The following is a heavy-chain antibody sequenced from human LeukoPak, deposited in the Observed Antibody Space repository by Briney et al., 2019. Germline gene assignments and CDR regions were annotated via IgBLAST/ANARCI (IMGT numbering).Heavy chain of an antibody. Sequence: PGGSLRLPCAASRFRFSTFVMSWVRQAPGKGLEWVSTVSGSGANTYYADSVKGQFTVSRDNSKNTLYLQLNSLRVEDTAVCYCAKGPVAGTRWSDPWGQGTLVTVSS. D-gene: IGHD2-15*01. CDR2: VSGSGANT. J-gene: IGHJ5*02. CDR3: AKGPVAGTRWSDP. CDR1: RFRFSTFV. V-gene: IGHV3-23*01.